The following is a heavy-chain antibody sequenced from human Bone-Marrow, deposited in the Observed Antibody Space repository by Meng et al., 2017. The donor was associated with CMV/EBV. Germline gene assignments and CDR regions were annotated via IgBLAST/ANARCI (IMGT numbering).Heavy chain of an antibody. Sequence: GESLKISCAASGFTFSNAWMSWVRQAPGKGLEWVANIKQDGSEKYYVDSVKGRFTISRDNAKNSLYLQMNSLRAEDTAVYYCARERSGYYFDPWGQGTLVTVSS. J-gene: IGHJ5*02. V-gene: IGHV3-7*01. D-gene: IGHD3-3*01. CDR3: ARERSGYYFDP. CDR2: IKQDGSEK. CDR1: GFTFSNAW.